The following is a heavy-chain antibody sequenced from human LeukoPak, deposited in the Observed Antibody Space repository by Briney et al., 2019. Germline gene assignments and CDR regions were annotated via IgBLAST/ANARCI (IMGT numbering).Heavy chain of an antibody. Sequence: ASVKVSCKASGDTFTSYAMHWVRQAPGQRLEWMGWINAGNGNTKYSQKFQGRVTITRDTSASTAYMELSSLRSEDTAVYYCASSGSGPYYYYGMDVWGQGTTVTVSS. CDR1: GDTFTSYA. D-gene: IGHD6-19*01. CDR3: ASSGSGPYYYYGMDV. CDR2: INAGNGNT. J-gene: IGHJ6*02. V-gene: IGHV1-3*01.